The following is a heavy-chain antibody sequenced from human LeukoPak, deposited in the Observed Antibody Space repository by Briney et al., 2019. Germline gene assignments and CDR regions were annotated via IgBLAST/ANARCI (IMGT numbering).Heavy chain of an antibody. V-gene: IGHV3-30*19. CDR2: ISYDGSNK. CDR1: GFTFSNYG. J-gene: IGHJ4*02. Sequence: GGSLRLSCAASGFTFSNYGMHWVRQAPGKGLEWVAVISYDGSNKYYADSVKGRFTISRDNSKNTLYLQMNSLRAEDTAVYYCARDQGSVAGPLDYWGQGTLVTVSS. CDR3: ARDQGSVAGPLDY. D-gene: IGHD6-19*01.